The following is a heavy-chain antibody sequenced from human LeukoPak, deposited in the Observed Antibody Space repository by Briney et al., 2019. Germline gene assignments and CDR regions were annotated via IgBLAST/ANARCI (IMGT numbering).Heavy chain of an antibody. CDR1: GGSISSYY. J-gene: IGHJ6*02. Sequence: PSETLSLTCTVSGGSISSYYWSWIRQPPGKGLEWIGYIYYSGSTNYNPSLKSRVTISVDTSKNQFSLKLSSVTAADTAVYYCARLVPYCGGGGCYYYYGMDVWGQGTTVTVSS. V-gene: IGHV4-59*01. CDR2: IYYSGST. CDR3: ARLVPYCGGGGCYYYYGMDV. D-gene: IGHD2-15*01.